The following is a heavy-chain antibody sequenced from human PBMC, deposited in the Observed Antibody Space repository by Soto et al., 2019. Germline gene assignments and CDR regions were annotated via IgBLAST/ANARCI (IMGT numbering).Heavy chain of an antibody. J-gene: IGHJ4*02. V-gene: IGHV1-2*04. CDR2: INPNSGGT. D-gene: IGHD5-18*01. Sequence: QVQLVQSGAEVKKPGASVKVSCKASGYTFTGYYMHWVRQAPGQGLEWMGWINPNSGGTNYAQKFQGWVTMTRDTSISTAYMELGRLGSDDTAVYYCARAPWIQLWDFDYWGQGTLVTVSS. CDR1: GYTFTGYY. CDR3: ARAPWIQLWDFDY.